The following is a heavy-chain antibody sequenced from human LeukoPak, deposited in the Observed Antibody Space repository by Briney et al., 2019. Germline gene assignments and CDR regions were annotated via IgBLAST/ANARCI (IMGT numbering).Heavy chain of an antibody. Sequence: GASVKVSCKASGYXFTSYYIHWVRQAPGQGLEWMAWIHPNSGGTSYAQKFQGRVTMTRDTSITTAYMELSNLRSDDTAVYYCARNVEIGYYLDYWGQGTLVTVSS. CDR2: IHPNSGGT. CDR3: ARNVEIGYYLDY. J-gene: IGHJ4*02. D-gene: IGHD2-21*01. V-gene: IGHV1-2*02. CDR1: GYXFTSYY.